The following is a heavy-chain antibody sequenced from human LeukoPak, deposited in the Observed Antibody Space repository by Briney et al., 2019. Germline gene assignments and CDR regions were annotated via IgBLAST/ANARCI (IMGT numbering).Heavy chain of an antibody. Sequence: GGSLRLSCAASGFTFSSYGMHWVRQAPGKGLEWVAVISYDGSNKYYADSVKGRFTISRDNSKNTLYLQMNSLRAEDTAVYYCAKQGTPLYYYFDYWGQGTLVTVSS. CDR1: GFTFSSYG. D-gene: IGHD1-1*01. J-gene: IGHJ4*02. CDR2: ISYDGSNK. V-gene: IGHV3-30*18. CDR3: AKQGTPLYYYFDY.